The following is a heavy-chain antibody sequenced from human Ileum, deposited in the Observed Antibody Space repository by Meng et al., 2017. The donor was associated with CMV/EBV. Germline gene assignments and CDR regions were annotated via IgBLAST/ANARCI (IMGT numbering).Heavy chain of an antibody. V-gene: IGHV3-13*01. D-gene: IGHD3-16*01. J-gene: IGHJ5*02. CDR3: AKDLLPGELGTEWP. Sequence: CAASGFTFTTYDFLWVRQAPGKGLDWVSAIGVPGDTYYSSSVKGRFTISRENAKSFLYLQMNSLGAGDTAIYYCAKDLLPGELGTEWPWGQGTLVTVSS. CDR1: GFTFTTYD. CDR2: IGVPGDT.